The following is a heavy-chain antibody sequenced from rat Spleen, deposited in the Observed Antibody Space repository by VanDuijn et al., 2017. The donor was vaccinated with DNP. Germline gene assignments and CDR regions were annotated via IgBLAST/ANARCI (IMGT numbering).Heavy chain of an antibody. Sequence: EVQLVKSGGGLVQPGNSLKLSCAASGFTFSDYAMAWVRQSPKKGLEWVATIIYDGSSTYYRDSVKGRFTISRDNAKSTLYLQMDSLRSEDTATYYCATRSLGAHWYFDFWGPGTMVTVSS. CDR1: GFTFSDYA. CDR2: IIYDGSST. V-gene: IGHV5S10*01. D-gene: IGHD5-1*01. J-gene: IGHJ1*01. CDR3: ATRSLGAHWYFDF.